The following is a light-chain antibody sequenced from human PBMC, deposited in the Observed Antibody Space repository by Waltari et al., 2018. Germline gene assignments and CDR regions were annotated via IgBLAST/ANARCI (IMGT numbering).Light chain of an antibody. CDR3: QQYGSSPRLT. J-gene: IGKJ4*01. CDR2: GAS. V-gene: IGKV3-20*01. CDR1: QSVSSSY. Sequence: EIVLTQSPGTLSLSPGERATLSCRASQSVSSSYLAWYQQKPGQAPRLLIYGASSRAIGIPDRFSGSGSGTDFTLTISRLEPEDFAVYYCQQYGSSPRLTFGGGTKVEIK.